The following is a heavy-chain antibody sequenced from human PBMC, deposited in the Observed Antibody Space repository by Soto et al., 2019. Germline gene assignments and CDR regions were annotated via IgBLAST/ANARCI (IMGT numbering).Heavy chain of an antibody. CDR2: ISYDGSNK. Sequence: HPGGSLRLSCVASGFTFGHYGLNWVRQAPGKGLEWVAVISYDGSNKYYADSVKGRFTISRDNSKNTLYVQMISLRAEDTAVYYCAKENYYDSSGYDSYSYGMDVWGQGTTVTVSS. CDR1: GFTFGHYG. CDR3: AKENYYDSSGYDSYSYGMDV. D-gene: IGHD3-22*01. J-gene: IGHJ6*02. V-gene: IGHV3-30*18.